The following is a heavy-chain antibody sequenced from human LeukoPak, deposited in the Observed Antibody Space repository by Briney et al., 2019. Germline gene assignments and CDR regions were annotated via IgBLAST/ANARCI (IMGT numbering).Heavy chain of an antibody. CDR3: ASDGYSGSSSLDGSYDY. J-gene: IGHJ4*02. CDR2: IIPIFGTA. CDR1: GGTFSSYA. D-gene: IGHD1-26*01. V-gene: IGHV1-69*05. Sequence: ASVKVSCKASGGTFSSYAISWVRQAPGQGLEWMGGIIPIFGTANYAQKFQGRVTITMDESTSTAYMELSSLRSEDTAVYYCASDGYSGSSSLDGSYDYWGQGTLVTVSS.